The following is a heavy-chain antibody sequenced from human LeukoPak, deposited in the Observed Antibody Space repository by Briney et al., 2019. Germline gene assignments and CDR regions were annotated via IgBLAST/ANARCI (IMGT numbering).Heavy chain of an antibody. D-gene: IGHD1-14*01. CDR3: AREILGGFNPGAY. CDR1: GGSISSRSHY. Sequence: SETLSLTCTVSGGSISSRSHYWGWIRQPPGKGLEWVGATYYSGRTYYNPSLQSRVTISIDRSRNQIALELSSVTAADTAVYYCAREILGGFNPGAYWGQGTLVTVSS. CDR2: TYYSGRT. V-gene: IGHV4-39*06. J-gene: IGHJ4*02.